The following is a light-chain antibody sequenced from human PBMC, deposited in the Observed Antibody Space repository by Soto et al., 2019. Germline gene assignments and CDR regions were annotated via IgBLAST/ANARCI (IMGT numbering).Light chain of an antibody. V-gene: IGKV3-11*01. CDR2: DTS. Sequence: EVVLTQSPATLSLSPGERATLSCRASQSVGSYLAWYQQKPGQAPRLLIYDTSNRATGVPDRFSGRGSGTDFSLTISMLEAEDFAVYYRQHSSNRQTFGRGTKVEI. CDR3: QHSSNRQT. CDR1: QSVGSY. J-gene: IGKJ4*01.